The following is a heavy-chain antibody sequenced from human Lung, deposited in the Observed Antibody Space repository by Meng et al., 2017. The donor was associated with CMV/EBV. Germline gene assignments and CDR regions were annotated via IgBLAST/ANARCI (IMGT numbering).Heavy chain of an antibody. Sequence: QGLLPVSGPGLVKPPGPLSLTCAVSGGSMSSTNWWSWVRQPPGKGLEWSGEIYHSGSTNYNPSLKSRVSISVDKSKNQFSLKLSSVTAADTAVYYCARADKVRFDYWGQGTLVTVSS. CDR2: IYHSGST. CDR1: GGSMSSTNW. J-gene: IGHJ4*02. CDR3: ARADKVRFDY. V-gene: IGHV4-4*03.